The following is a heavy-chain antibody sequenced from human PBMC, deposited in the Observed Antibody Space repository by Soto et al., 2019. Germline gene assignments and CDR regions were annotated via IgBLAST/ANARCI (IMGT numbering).Heavy chain of an antibody. CDR3: ARDQRPYSYGSSAFDI. V-gene: IGHV1-18*01. D-gene: IGHD5-18*01. Sequence: ASVKVSCKASGYTFTSYGISWVRQAPGQGLEWMGWISAYNGNTNYAQKLQGRVTMTTDTSTSTAYMELRSLRSDDTAVYYCARDQRPYSYGSSAFDIWGKGTMVTVSS. CDR1: GYTFTSYG. J-gene: IGHJ3*02. CDR2: ISAYNGNT.